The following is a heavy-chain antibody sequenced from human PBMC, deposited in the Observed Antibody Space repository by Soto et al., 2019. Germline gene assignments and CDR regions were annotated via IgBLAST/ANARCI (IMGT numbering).Heavy chain of an antibody. CDR2: IYYSGST. V-gene: IGHV4-39*01. J-gene: IGHJ4*02. D-gene: IGHD4-17*01. CDR1: GCSISSSSYY. CDR3: ARTIRLYFDY. Sequence: PSETLSLTCTVSGCSISSSSYYWGWIRQPPGKGLEWIGSIYYSGSTYYNPSLKSRVTISVDTSKNQFSLKLSSVTAADTAVYYCARTIRLYFDYWGQGTLVTVSS.